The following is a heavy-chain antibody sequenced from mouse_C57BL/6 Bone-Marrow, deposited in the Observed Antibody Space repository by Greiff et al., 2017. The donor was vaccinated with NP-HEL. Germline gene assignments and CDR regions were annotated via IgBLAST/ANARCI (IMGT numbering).Heavy chain of an antibody. J-gene: IGHJ4*01. V-gene: IGHV1-20*01. CDR1: GYSFTGYF. D-gene: IGHD1-1*01. CDR2: INPYNGDT. CDR3: ARNPITTVVAPYAMDY. Sequence: EVKLQESGPELVKPGASVKISCKASGYSFTGYFMNWVMQSHGKSLEWIGRINPYNGDTFYNQKFKGKATLTVDKSSSTAHMELRSLTSEDSAVYDCARNPITTVVAPYAMDYWGQGTSVTVSS.